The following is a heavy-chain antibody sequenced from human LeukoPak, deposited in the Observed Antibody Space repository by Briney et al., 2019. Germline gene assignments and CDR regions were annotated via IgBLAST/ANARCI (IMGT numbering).Heavy chain of an antibody. Sequence: SVKVSCKASGGTFSSYAISWVRQAPGQGLEWMGGIIPIFGTANYAQKFQGRVTITADESTSTAYMELSSLRSEDTAVYYCAREKEFEVDTAMAPLSLYYYYYGMDVWGQGTTVTVSS. V-gene: IGHV1-69*01. CDR1: GGTFSSYA. CDR3: AREKEFEVDTAMAPLSLYYYYYGMDV. J-gene: IGHJ6*02. D-gene: IGHD5-18*01. CDR2: IIPIFGTA.